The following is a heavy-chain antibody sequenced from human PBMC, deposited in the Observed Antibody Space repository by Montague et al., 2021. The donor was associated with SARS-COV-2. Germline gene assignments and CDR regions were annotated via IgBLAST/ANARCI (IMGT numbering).Heavy chain of an antibody. CDR3: ARGTSVLWWWPFDY. D-gene: IGHD2-21*01. CDR1: GGSFSGYY. CDR2: INLSGST. V-gene: IGHV4-34*01. Sequence: SETLSLTCSVSGGSFSGYYWSWIRQPPGKRLEWIGGINLSGSTNXXPSLKSRVSISVDTSKNQFSLKLSSVTAADTAVYYCARGTSVLWWWPFDYWGQGTLVTVSS. J-gene: IGHJ4*02.